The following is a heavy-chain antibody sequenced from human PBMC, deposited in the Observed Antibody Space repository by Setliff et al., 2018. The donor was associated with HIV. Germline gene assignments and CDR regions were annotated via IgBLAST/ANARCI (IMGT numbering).Heavy chain of an antibody. CDR2: INPNSGDT. CDR3: AREGGMTKRFDY. Sequence: GASVKVSCKASGYTFTGYYMHWVRQAPGQGLEWMGWINPNSGDTNYAQKFQGWVTMTRDTSISTAYMELSRLRSDDTAAYYCAREGGMTKRFDYWGQGTLVTVSS. D-gene: IGHD3-16*01. J-gene: IGHJ4*02. V-gene: IGHV1-2*04. CDR1: GYTFTGYY.